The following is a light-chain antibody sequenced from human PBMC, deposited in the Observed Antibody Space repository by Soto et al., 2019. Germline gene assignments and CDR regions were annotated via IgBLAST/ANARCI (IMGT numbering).Light chain of an antibody. CDR1: QGISSY. V-gene: IGKV1-8*01. J-gene: IGKJ4*01. CDR2: AAS. CDR3: LQYYSYPLT. Sequence: AIRMTQSPSSFSASTGDRVTISCRASQGISSYLAWYQQKPREAPKLLIYAASTLQSGVPSRFSGSGSGTDFTLTISCLQSEDFATYYCLQYYSYPLTFGGGTKVEIK.